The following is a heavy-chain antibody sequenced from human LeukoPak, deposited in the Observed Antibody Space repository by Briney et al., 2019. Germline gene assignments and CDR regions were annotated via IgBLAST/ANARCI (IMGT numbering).Heavy chain of an antibody. J-gene: IGHJ6*03. CDR3: ARGTAMATIYYYCYYMDV. CDR2: INHSGST. V-gene: IGHV4-34*01. CDR1: GGSFSGYY. Sequence: SETLSLTCAVYGGSFSGYYWSWIRQPPGKGLEWIGEINHSGSTSYNPSLKSRVTISVDTSKNQFSLKLSSVTAADTAVYYCARGTAMATIYYYCYYMDVWGKGTTVTVSS. D-gene: IGHD5-18*01.